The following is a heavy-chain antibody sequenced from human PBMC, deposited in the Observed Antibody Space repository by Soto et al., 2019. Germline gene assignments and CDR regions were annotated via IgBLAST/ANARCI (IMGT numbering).Heavy chain of an antibody. V-gene: IGHV1-69*01. D-gene: IGHD3-16*01. Sequence: QEQLVQSGAEVKKPGSSVKVSCKDSGGLFSSFAISWVRQAPGQGLEWMGGIIPVFGTTNYAQKFQGRVTIPADESTTTAYMALSSLTSDDTAMYYCARGGGPYVWFNEFWGQGHQVTVSS. CDR1: GGLFSSFA. J-gene: IGHJ4*02. CDR3: ARGGGPYVWFNEF. CDR2: IIPVFGTT.